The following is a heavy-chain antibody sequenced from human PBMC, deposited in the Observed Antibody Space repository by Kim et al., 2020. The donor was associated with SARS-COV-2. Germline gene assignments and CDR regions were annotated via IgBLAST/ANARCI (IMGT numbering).Heavy chain of an antibody. V-gene: IGHV3-23*01. CDR1: GFTFSNYG. J-gene: IGHJ6*02. CDR3: AKDGAGHYYGMDV. Sequence: GGSLRLSCAASGFTFSNYGMSWVRQAPGKGLEWVSSVSGSGGSTHYADSVKGRFTISRDNSKNTLYLQMNSLRAEDTAVYYCAKDGAGHYYGMDVWGQGTTVTVSS. CDR2: VSGSGGST.